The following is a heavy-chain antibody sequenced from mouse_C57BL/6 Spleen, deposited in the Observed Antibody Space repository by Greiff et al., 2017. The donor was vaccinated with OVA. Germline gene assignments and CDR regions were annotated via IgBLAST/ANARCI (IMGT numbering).Heavy chain of an antibody. J-gene: IGHJ2*01. CDR1: GFTFSSYA. D-gene: IGHD3-2*02. CDR2: ISDGGSYT. CDR3: ARETAQAYFDY. V-gene: IGHV5-4*01. Sequence: DVHLVESGGGLVKPGGSLKLSCAASGFTFSSYAMSWVRQTPEKRLEWVATISDGGSYTYYPDNVKGRFTISRDNAKNNLYLQMSHLKSEDTAMYYCARETAQAYFDYWGQGTTLTVSS.